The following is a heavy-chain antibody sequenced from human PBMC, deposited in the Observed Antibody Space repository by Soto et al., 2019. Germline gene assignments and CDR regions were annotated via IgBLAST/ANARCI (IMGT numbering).Heavy chain of an antibody. CDR1: GFTFSSYA. CDR2: ISGSGGST. J-gene: IGHJ6*02. CDR3: AQRGFGELKYYYGMDV. Sequence: PGGSLRLSCAASGFTFSSYAMSWVRQAPGKGLEWVSAISGSGGSTYYADSVKGRFTISRDNSKNTLYLQMNSLRAEDTAVYYCAQRGFGELKYYYGMDVWGQGTTVTAP. D-gene: IGHD3-10*01. V-gene: IGHV3-23*01.